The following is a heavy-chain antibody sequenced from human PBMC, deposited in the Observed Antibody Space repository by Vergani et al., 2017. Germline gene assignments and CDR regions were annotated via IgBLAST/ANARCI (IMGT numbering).Heavy chain of an antibody. Sequence: EVQLLESGGGLVQPGGSLRLSCAASGFTFSSYAMSWVRQAPGKGLEWVGRIRSKANSDATAYAASVKGRFTISRDDSKNTAYLQMNSLKTEDTAVYYCTKTTIFGVVPMDVWGKGTTVTVSS. V-gene: IGHV3-73*01. J-gene: IGHJ6*03. D-gene: IGHD3-3*01. CDR3: TKTTIFGVVPMDV. CDR1: GFTFSSYA. CDR2: IRSKANSDAT.